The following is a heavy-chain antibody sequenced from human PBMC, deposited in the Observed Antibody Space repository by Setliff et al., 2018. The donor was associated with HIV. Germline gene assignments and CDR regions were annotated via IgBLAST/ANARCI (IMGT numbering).Heavy chain of an antibody. D-gene: IGHD6-19*01. J-gene: IGHJ4*02. V-gene: IGHV4-38-2*02. CDR1: GYSISSGYY. CDR2: IYHSGST. CDR3: ARRSGWSEDY. Sequence: SETLSLTCTVSGYSISSGYYWGWIRQPPGKGLGWIGSIYHSGSTYYNPSLKSRVTISADTSKNQFSLKLSSVTAADTAVYYCARRSGWSEDYWGQGTLVTVSS.